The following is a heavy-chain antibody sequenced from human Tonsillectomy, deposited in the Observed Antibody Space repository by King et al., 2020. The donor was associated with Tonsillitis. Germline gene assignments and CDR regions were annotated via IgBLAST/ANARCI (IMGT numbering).Heavy chain of an antibody. Sequence: VQLQESGPGLVKPSETLSLTCTVSGGSISSDYWSWIRLTPGRGLEWIGSIYYSGKTKYNPSLKSRVTLSADSSKNQFSLKLGSVTAADTAVYYCASSELLGTTTFDYWGQGTLLTVSS. CDR1: GGSISSDY. D-gene: IGHD1-26*01. CDR3: ASSELLGTTTFDY. CDR2: IYYSGKT. J-gene: IGHJ4*02. V-gene: IGHV4-59*13.